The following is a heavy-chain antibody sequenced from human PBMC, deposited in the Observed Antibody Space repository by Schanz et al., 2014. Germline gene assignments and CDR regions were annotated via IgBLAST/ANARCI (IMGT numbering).Heavy chain of an antibody. V-gene: IGHV3-72*01. CDR3: FSMHYGNSVY. CDR1: GFTVSDHY. Sequence: EVQLVESGGGLVQPGGSLRLSCAVSGFTVSDHYMDWVRQAQGKGLEWLGRVRNRRNSDIIEHAASVEGRFTISRDESKNSVYLQMNSLQTDDTAVYYCFSMHYGNSVYWGQGTLVTVSS. D-gene: IGHD1-7*01. CDR2: VRNRRNSDII. J-gene: IGHJ4*02.